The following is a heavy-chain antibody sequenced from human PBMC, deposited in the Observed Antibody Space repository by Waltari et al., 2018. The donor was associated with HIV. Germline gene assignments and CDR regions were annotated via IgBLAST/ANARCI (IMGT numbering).Heavy chain of an antibody. D-gene: IGHD6-19*01. J-gene: IGHJ5*02. V-gene: IGHV1-3*01. CDR2: INVGKGNS. CDR1: GITLSTYA. CDR3: ASEQYSSDWYDNH. Sequence: QVQLVQSGAEVKKPGASVKVSCKASGITLSTYAMHWVRQAPGQRLEWRGWINVGKGNSDYSQKFQGRVTITRDKSASTAYMELSGLRSEDTAVYYCASEQYSSDWYDNHWGQGTLVTVSS.